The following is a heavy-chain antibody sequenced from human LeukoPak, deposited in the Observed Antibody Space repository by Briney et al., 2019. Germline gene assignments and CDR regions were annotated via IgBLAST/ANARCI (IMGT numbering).Heavy chain of an antibody. D-gene: IGHD1-26*01. V-gene: IGHV3-66*02. CDR3: ARAGSYRTFDY. CDR2: IYSGGST. Sequence: PGGSLRLSCAASGFTVSSNYMSWVRQAPGKGLEWVSVIYSGGSTYYADSVKGRFTTSRDNSKNTLYLQMNSLRAEDTAVYYCARAGSYRTFDYWGQGTLVTVSS. J-gene: IGHJ4*02. CDR1: GFTVSSNY.